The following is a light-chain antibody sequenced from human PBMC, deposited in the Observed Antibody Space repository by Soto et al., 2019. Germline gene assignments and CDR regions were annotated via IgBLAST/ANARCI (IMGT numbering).Light chain of an antibody. J-gene: IGKJ5*01. Sequence: DIQMTQSPSSLSASVGDRVTITCLASQSISSYLNWYQQKPGKAPKLLIYAASSLQSGVPSRFSGSGSGTDCTLTISSLQPEDFATYYCQQSYSTPITFGQGTRLEIK. CDR1: QSISSY. V-gene: IGKV1-39*01. CDR3: QQSYSTPIT. CDR2: AAS.